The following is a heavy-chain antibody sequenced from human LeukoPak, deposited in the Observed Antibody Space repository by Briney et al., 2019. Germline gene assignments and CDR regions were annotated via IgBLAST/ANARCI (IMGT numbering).Heavy chain of an antibody. D-gene: IGHD3-22*01. Sequence: SETLSLTCTVSGGSISSYYWSWIRQPPGKGLEWIGYIYYSGSTNYNPSLKSRVTISVDTSKNQFSLKLSSVTAADTAVYYCARWGIYYYDSSGYWLTSDYWGQGTLVTVSS. CDR1: GGSISSYY. CDR3: ARWGIYYYDSSGYWLTSDY. CDR2: IYYSGST. V-gene: IGHV4-59*01. J-gene: IGHJ4*02.